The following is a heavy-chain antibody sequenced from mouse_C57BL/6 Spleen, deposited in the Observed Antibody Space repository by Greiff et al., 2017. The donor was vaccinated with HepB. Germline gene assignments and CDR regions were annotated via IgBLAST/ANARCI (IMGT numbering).Heavy chain of an antibody. J-gene: IGHJ2*01. D-gene: IGHD6-1*01. CDR1: GFNITGDY. CDR2: IDPENGDT. Sequence: EVQLQQSGAELVRPGASVKLSCTASGFNITGDYMHWVKQRPEQGLEWIGWIDPENGDTEYASKFQGKATITADTSSNTAYLQLSSLTSEDTAVYYCTPPTVASGYWGQGTTLTVSS. V-gene: IGHV14-4*01. CDR3: TPPTVASGY.